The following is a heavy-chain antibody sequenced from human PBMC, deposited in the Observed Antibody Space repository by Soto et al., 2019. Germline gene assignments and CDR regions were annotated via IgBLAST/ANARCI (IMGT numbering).Heavy chain of an antibody. J-gene: IGHJ5*02. Sequence: QITLKESGPTLVKPTQTLTLTCTFSGFSLSTSGVGVGWIRQPPGKALEWLALIYWDDDKRYSPSLKSRLTITKDTSKNQVVLTMTNMDPVDTATYYCAHSEAPRIAAPYWWFDPWGQGTLVTVSS. CDR2: IYWDDDK. V-gene: IGHV2-5*02. CDR1: GFSLSTSGVG. CDR3: AHSEAPRIAAPYWWFDP. D-gene: IGHD6-13*01.